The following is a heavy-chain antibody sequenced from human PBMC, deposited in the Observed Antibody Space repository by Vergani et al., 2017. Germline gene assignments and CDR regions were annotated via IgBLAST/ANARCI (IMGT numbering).Heavy chain of an antibody. Sequence: EVQLVRCGAEVKKPGESLKISCKGSGYSCTSYWMGWVRQMPGKGLEWMGLIYPGDSDTRYAPSFQGQVTISADKSISTAYLQWSSLKASDTAMYYCARPSSLIAAAGSFDYWGQGPLVTVSS. CDR2: IYPGDSDT. CDR3: ARPSSLIAAAGSFDY. V-gene: IGHV5-51*06. J-gene: IGHJ4*02. CDR1: GYSCTSYW. D-gene: IGHD6-13*01.